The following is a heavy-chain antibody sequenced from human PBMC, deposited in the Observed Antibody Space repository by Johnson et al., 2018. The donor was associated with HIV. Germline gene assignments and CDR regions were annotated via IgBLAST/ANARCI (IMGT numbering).Heavy chain of an antibody. J-gene: IGHJ3*02. Sequence: QVQLVESGGGLVQPGGSLRLSCVASGFTFSSYAMHWVRQAPGKGLEWVAVISYDGSNKYYADSVKGRFTISRDNSKNTLYLQMNSLRAEDTAVYYCAREEGTDILTRGDAFDIWGQGTMVTVSS. V-gene: IGHV3-30*04. CDR1: GFTFSSYA. D-gene: IGHD3-9*01. CDR3: AREEGTDILTRGDAFDI. CDR2: ISYDGSNK.